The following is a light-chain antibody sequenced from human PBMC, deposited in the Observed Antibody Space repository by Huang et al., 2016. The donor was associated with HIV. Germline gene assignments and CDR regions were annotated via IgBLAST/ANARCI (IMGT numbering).Light chain of an antibody. CDR1: QSVSSN. V-gene: IGKV3-15*01. Sequence: EIVMTQSPGTLSLSPGERPTFSCRPSQSVSSNLAWYQHKPGQAPRLIIYGESTRATGGPARFSGSGSGTEFTLTISSLQSDDFVVYYCQQYQDWPRTFGQGTKVEIK. CDR2: GES. CDR3: QQYQDWPRT. J-gene: IGKJ1*01.